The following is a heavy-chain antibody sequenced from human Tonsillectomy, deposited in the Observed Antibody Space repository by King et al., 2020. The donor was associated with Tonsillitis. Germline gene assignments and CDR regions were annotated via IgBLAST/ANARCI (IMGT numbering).Heavy chain of an antibody. J-gene: IGHJ4*02. CDR1: GFIFNSNG. D-gene: IGHD6-13*01. V-gene: IGHV3-30*02. CDR2: IRYDGNKK. CDR3: TNEGPRSWNYFDY. Sequence: VQLVESGGGVVQPGGSLRLSCAASGFIFNSNGMHWVRRAPGKGLEWLAFIRYDGNKKNYVDSVKGRFTITRDNYRNMVYLQMSSLVADDTAMYYCTNEGPRSWNYFDYWGQGTLVTVSA.